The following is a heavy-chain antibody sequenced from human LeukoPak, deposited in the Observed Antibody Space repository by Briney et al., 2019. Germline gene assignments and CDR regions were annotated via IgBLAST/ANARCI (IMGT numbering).Heavy chain of an antibody. D-gene: IGHD6-19*01. V-gene: IGHV3-21*01. CDR2: ISSSSTYI. CDR3: VREGRSSGWYYFDY. J-gene: IGHJ4*02. Sequence: GGSLRLSCAASGFTFSTYTMNWVRQVPGKGLEWVSSISSSSTYIYYAGSVQGRFTISRDNAKNSLYLQMNSLRAEDTAVYYCVREGRSSGWYYFDYWGQGTLVTVSS. CDR1: GFTFSTYT.